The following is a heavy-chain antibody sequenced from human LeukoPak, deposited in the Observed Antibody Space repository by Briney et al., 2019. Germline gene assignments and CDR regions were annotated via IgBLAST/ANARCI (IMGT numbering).Heavy chain of an antibody. J-gene: IGHJ3*02. Sequence: SETLSLTCTVSGGSISSSSYYWGWIRQPPGKGLEWIGSIYYSGSTYYNPSLKSRVTISVDTSKNQFSLKLSSVTAADTAVYYCARDRDAFDIWGQGTMVTVSS. V-gene: IGHV4-39*07. CDR3: ARDRDAFDI. CDR1: GGSISSSSYY. CDR2: IYYSGST.